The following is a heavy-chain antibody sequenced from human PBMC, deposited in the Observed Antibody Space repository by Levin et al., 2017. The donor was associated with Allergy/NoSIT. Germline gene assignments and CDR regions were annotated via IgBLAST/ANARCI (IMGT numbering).Heavy chain of an antibody. J-gene: IGHJ6*02. CDR3: ARESPSEGGMDV. CDR2: IYHSGST. CDR1: GGSLSSNNW. Sequence: TGGSLRLSCAVSGGSLSSNNWWNWVRQPPGKGLEWIGEIYHSGSTNYNPSLKSRVTMSVDKSKNQFSLKLSSVTAADTAVYYCARESPSEGGMDVWGQGTTVTVSS. V-gene: IGHV4-4*02.